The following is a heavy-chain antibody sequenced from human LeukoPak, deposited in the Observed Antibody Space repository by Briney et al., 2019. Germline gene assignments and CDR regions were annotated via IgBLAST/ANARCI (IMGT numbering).Heavy chain of an antibody. D-gene: IGHD6-13*01. Sequence: PGGSLRLSCAASGFTFSSYGMHWVRQAPGKGLEWVAVIWYDGSNKYHADSVKGRFTVSRDNAKNSLYLQMNSLRAEDTAVYYCARLGIITAAGSNDYWGQGTLVTVSS. CDR1: GFTFSSYG. CDR3: ARLGIITAAGSNDY. CDR2: IWYDGSNK. J-gene: IGHJ4*02. V-gene: IGHV3-33*01.